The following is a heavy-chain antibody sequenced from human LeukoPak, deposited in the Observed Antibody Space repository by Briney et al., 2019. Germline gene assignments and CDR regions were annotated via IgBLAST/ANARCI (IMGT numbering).Heavy chain of an antibody. CDR1: GYTFTSYG. D-gene: IGHD5-12*01. Sequence: ASVKVSCKASGYTFTSYGISWVRQAPGQGLEWMGWISGYNGHTKYAQKFQGRATMTTDTSTSTAYMELRSLRSDDTAVYYCARVGYRLQTFDPWGQGTLVTVSS. CDR3: ARVGYRLQTFDP. J-gene: IGHJ5*02. V-gene: IGHV1-18*01. CDR2: ISGYNGHT.